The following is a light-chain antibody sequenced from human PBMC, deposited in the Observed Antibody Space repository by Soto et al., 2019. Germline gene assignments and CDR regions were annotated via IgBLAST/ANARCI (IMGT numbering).Light chain of an antibody. CDR3: QQYDNIPPVT. V-gene: IGKV1-33*01. CDR1: QDISNY. CDR2: DAS. J-gene: IGKJ4*01. Sequence: DIQMTQSPSSLSASVGDRVTITCQASQDISNYLNWYQQKPGRAPRLLIYDASNLETGVPSRFSGSGSGTDFSFTISSLQPEDLATYYCQQYDNIPPVTFGGGTKVEIK.